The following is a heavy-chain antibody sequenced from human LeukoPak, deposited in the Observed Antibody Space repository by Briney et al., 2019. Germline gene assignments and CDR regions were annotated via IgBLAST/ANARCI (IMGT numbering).Heavy chain of an antibody. Sequence: GGSLRLSCAASGFTFSSYAMSWVRQAPGKGLEWVSGISYSGGSTYYADSVKGRFTFSRDNSKNTLYLQMNSLRAEDTAIYYCAKGWDFDYWGQGTLVTVSS. CDR2: ISYSGGST. J-gene: IGHJ4*02. V-gene: IGHV3-23*01. D-gene: IGHD6-19*01. CDR3: AKGWDFDY. CDR1: GFTFSSYA.